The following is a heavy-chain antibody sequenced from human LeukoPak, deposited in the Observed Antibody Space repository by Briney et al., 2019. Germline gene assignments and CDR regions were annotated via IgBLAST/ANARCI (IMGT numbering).Heavy chain of an antibody. CDR3: AREGYCSSTSCYLGWFDP. CDR2: IIPIFGTA. Sequence: ASVKVSCKASGGTFSSYAISWVRQAPGQGLEWMGGIIPIFGTANYAQKLQGRVTITADESTSTAYMELSSLRSEDTAVYYCAREGYCSSTSCYLGWFDPWGQGTLVTVSS. J-gene: IGHJ5*02. CDR1: GGTFSSYA. V-gene: IGHV1-69*13. D-gene: IGHD2-2*01.